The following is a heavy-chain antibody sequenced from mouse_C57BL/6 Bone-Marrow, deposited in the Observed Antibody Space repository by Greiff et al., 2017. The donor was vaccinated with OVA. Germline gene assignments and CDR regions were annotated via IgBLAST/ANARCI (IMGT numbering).Heavy chain of an antibody. V-gene: IGHV1-54*01. CDR3: ARGLALFAY. CDR2: INPGSGGT. CDR1: GYALTNYL. Sequence: QVQLKESGAELVRPGTSVKVSCKASGYALTNYLIEWVKQRPGQGLEWIGVINPGSGGTNYNEKFKGKATLTADKSSSTAYMQLSSLTSEDSAVYFCARGLALFAYWGQGTLVTVSA. J-gene: IGHJ3*01. D-gene: IGHD6-1*01.